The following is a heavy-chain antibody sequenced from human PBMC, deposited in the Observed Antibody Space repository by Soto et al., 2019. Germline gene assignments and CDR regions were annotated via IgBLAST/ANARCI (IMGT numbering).Heavy chain of an antibody. D-gene: IGHD3-3*01. V-gene: IGHV1-18*04. CDR2: ISAYNGNT. CDR3: ARDQGGAIFGVVSRYGAFDI. CDR1: GYTLTSYG. Sequence: GASVKVACKAAGYTLTSYGISWVRQAPGQGLEWMGWISAYNGNTNYAQKLQGRVTMTTDTSTSTAYMELRSLRSDDTAVYYCARDQGGAIFGVVSRYGAFDIWGQGTMVTVSS. J-gene: IGHJ3*02.